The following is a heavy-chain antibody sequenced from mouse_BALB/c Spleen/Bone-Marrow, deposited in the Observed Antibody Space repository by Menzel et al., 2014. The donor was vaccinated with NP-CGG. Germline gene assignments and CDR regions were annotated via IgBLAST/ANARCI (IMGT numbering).Heavy chain of an antibody. CDR3: AREGYYGLDC. Sequence: QVQLQQSGAELVRPGTSVKVSCKASGYAFTSYLIEWFKQRPGQGLEWIGVINPGSGGTNFNEKFRGKATLTADKSSSTAYMQFNSLTSDDSAVYFCAREGYYGLDCWGQGTTLTVSS. CDR2: INPGSGGT. D-gene: IGHD2-1*01. CDR1: GYAFTSYL. V-gene: IGHV1-54*03. J-gene: IGHJ2*01.